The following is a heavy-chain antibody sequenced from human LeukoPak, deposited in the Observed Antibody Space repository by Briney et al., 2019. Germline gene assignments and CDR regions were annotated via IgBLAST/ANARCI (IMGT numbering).Heavy chain of an antibody. J-gene: IGHJ6*02. Sequence: PSETLSLTCAVYGGSFSGYYWSWIRQPPGKGLEWIGEINHSGSTNYNPSLKSRVTISVDTSKNQFSLKLSSVTAADTAVYYCARGAPSYYDFWSGYYSARDYYYGMDVWGQGTTVTVSS. CDR3: ARGAPSYYDFWSGYYSARDYYYGMDV. CDR1: GGSFSGYY. V-gene: IGHV4-34*01. CDR2: INHSGST. D-gene: IGHD3-3*01.